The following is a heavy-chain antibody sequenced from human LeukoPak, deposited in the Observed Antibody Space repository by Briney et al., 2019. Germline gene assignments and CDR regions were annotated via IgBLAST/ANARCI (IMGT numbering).Heavy chain of an antibody. J-gene: IGHJ4*02. CDR2: VSDSGGST. V-gene: IGHV3-23*01. Sequence: QPGGSLRLSCAASGFTFSSYAMSWVRQAPGKGLEWIAAVSDSGGSTYNADSVQGRFTISRDNSKNTLYLQVNSLRADDTAVYYCAKAREQLVPNPFDYWGQGTLVTVSS. CDR3: AKAREQLVPNPFDY. CDR1: GFTFSSYA. D-gene: IGHD6-6*01.